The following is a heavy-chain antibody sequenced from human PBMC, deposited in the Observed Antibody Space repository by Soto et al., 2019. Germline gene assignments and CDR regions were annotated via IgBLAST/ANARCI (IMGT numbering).Heavy chain of an antibody. CDR1: GGSISSGGYS. V-gene: IGHV4-30-2*01. D-gene: IGHD3-22*01. CDR3: AREGGYFNSEGRMKTGFDL. Sequence: PSETLSLTCAVSGGSISSGGYSWNWIRQAPGRGLEWIGYIFHYGTTSYNPSLKSRVTISIDRSKNQFSLKLSSVTAADMAVYYCAREGGYFNSEGRMKTGFDLWGQGTLVTVSS. CDR2: IFHYGTT. J-gene: IGHJ4*02.